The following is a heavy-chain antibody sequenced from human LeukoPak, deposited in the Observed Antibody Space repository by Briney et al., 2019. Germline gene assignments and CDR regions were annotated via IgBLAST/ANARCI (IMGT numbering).Heavy chain of an antibody. Sequence: SGPALLKPTPTLTLTCTFSGFSLPTPGKGVSWIRQPPGKALEWLARIDWDDDKYYSTSLKTRLTISKDTSKNQVVLTMTSMDPVDTATYYCARRVAGKGLDSWGQGTLVTVSS. J-gene: IGHJ4*02. CDR2: IDWDDDK. CDR1: GFSLPTPGKG. CDR3: ARRVAGKGLDS. D-gene: IGHD6-19*01. V-gene: IGHV2-70*11.